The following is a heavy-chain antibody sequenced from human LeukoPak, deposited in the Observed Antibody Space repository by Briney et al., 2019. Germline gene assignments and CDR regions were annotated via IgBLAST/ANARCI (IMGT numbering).Heavy chain of an antibody. V-gene: IGHV3-30*04. Sequence: PGRSLRLSCAASGFTFSSYAMHWVRQAPGKGLEWVAVISYDGSNKYYADSVKGRFTISRDNSKNTLYLQMNSLRAEDTAVYYCAKGLDDSSGYYYDVVDWGQGTLVTVSS. CDR1: GFTFSSYA. D-gene: IGHD3-22*01. CDR2: ISYDGSNK. CDR3: AKGLDDSSGYYYDVVD. J-gene: IGHJ4*02.